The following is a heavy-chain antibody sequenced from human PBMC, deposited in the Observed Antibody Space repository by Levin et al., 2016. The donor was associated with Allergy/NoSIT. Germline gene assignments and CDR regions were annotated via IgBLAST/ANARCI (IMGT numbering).Heavy chain of an antibody. D-gene: IGHD6-13*01. CDR3: AEQDYYGMDV. J-gene: IGHJ6*02. V-gene: IGHV4-39*01. CDR2: IYYSGST. Sequence: PGKGLEWIGSIYYSGSTYYNPSLKSRVTISVDTSKNQFSLKLSSVTAADTAVYYCAEQDYYGMDVWGQGTTVTVSS.